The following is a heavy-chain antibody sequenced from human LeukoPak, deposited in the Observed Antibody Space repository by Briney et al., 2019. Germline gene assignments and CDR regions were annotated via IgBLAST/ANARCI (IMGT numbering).Heavy chain of an antibody. D-gene: IGHD6-25*01. V-gene: IGHV3-23*01. Sequence: GGSLRLSCAASGFTFSSYAMSWVRQAPGKGPEWVSTISIDGGRTYYADSVKGRFTVSRDTSKNTLYLQMNSLRAEDTAVYYCARKGIGSSRYQNMNVWGKGTTVTVSS. CDR1: GFTFSSYA. CDR2: ISIDGGRT. CDR3: ARKGIGSSRYQNMNV. J-gene: IGHJ6*03.